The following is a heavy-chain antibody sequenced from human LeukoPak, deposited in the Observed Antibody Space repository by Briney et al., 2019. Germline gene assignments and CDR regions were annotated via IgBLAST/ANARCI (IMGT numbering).Heavy chain of an antibody. J-gene: IGHJ3*02. CDR2: IRYDGSNK. V-gene: IGHV3-30*02. CDR1: GFTFSSYG. Sequence: GGSLRLSCAASGFTFSSYGMHWVRQAPGKGLEWVAFIRYDGSNKYYADSVKGRFTISRDNSKNTLYLQMNSLRAEDTAVYYCAKGGAYYDILTGYLGAFDIWGQGTMVTVSS. D-gene: IGHD3-9*01. CDR3: AKGGAYYDILTGYLGAFDI.